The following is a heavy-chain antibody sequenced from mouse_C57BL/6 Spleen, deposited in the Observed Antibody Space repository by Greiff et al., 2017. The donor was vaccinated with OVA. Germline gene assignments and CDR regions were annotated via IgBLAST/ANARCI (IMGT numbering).Heavy chain of an antibody. J-gene: IGHJ1*03. Sequence: DVQLQESGPELVKPGASVKIPCKASGYTFTDYNMDWVKQSHGKSLEWIGDINPNNGGTIYNQKFKGKATLTVDKSYSTAYMELRSLTSEDTAVYYCARPYYSKDWYFDVWGTGTTVTVSS. CDR1: GYTFTDYN. CDR3: ARPYYSKDWYFDV. V-gene: IGHV1-18*01. CDR2: INPNNGGT. D-gene: IGHD2-5*01.